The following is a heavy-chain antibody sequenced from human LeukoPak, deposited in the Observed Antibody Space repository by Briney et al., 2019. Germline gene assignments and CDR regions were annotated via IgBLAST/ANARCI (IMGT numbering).Heavy chain of an antibody. J-gene: IGHJ4*02. CDR2: IKPDGSEK. Sequence: TGGSLRLSCAASGFTFSDYWMTWVRQAPGKGLEWVANIKPDGSEKYYADSLKGRFTISRDNAKNSLYLQMNSLRAEDTAVYYCARARIDYWGQGTLVTVSS. CDR3: ARARIDY. V-gene: IGHV3-7*01. D-gene: IGHD1-14*01. CDR1: GFTFSDYW.